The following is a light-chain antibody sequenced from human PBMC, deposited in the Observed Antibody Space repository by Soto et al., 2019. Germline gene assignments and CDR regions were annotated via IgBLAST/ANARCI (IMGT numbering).Light chain of an antibody. CDR2: WAS. J-gene: IGKJ1*01. CDR3: QQYYSSPT. Sequence: DIVLTQSPDSLAVSLGERATINCKSSQSVLYSSNNKYYLAWYQHKPGQPPKLLINWASTRESGVPDRFSGSGSGTDFTLTIRSLQAEDVAVYYCQQYYSSPTFGQGTKVDIK. V-gene: IGKV4-1*01. CDR1: QSVLYSSNNKYY.